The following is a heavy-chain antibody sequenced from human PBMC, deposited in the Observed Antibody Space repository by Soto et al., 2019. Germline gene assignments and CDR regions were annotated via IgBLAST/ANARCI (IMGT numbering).Heavy chain of an antibody. CDR3: AGNIAGGSLDY. Sequence: EVQLVESGGGLVQPGGSLRLSCAASRFTVSRTYMTWVRQAPGKGLEWVSVIYSDGSTYYADSVKGRVTISRDNSKNILYLQMNSMRVEDTAVYYCAGNIAGGSLDYWGQGTLVTVSS. CDR2: IYSDGST. D-gene: IGHD6-13*01. J-gene: IGHJ4*02. CDR1: RFTVSRTY. V-gene: IGHV3-66*01.